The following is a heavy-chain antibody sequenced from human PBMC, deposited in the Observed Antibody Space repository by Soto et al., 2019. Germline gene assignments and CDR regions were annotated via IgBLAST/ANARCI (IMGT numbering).Heavy chain of an antibody. CDR3: ARNIVVVVAGENYFDY. V-gene: IGHV3-7*01. CDR1: GFTYSTYT. D-gene: IGHD2-15*01. Sequence: GGSLRLSCAASGFTYSTYTMHWVRQAPGKGLEWVANIKQDGSEKYYVDSVKGRFTISRDNANNSLYLQMNSLRAEDTAVYYCARNIVVVVAGENYFDYWGQGTLVTVSS. CDR2: IKQDGSEK. J-gene: IGHJ4*02.